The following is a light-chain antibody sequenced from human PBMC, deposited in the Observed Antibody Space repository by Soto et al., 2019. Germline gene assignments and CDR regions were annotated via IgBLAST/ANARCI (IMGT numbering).Light chain of an antibody. V-gene: IGLV1-47*01. CDR2: RDD. Sequence: QSVLTQPPSASGTPGQRVTISCSGSTSNIGNYYVYWYQHLPGTAAKLLICRDDQRPSGVPGRFSASKSGTSASLATSGRRSEDDADYYCAAWDDSMSGPVFGGGTQLTVL. J-gene: IGLJ7*01. CDR3: AAWDDSMSGPV. CDR1: TSNIGNYY.